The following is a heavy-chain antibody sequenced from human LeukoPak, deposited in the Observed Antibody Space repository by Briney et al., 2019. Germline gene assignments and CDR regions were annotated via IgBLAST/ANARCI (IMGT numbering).Heavy chain of an antibody. CDR1: GFTFDIYA. D-gene: IGHD2-15*01. V-gene: IGHV3-30*04. CDR2: VSYDGTNK. Sequence: PGGSLRLSCAASGFTFDIYAMHWVRQAPGKGLEWVAVVSYDGTNKYYADSVKGRFTISRDNSQNTLHLQMSSLRVADTAVYYCARAQLQHCSDGSCYVIDSWGPGTLVAVSS. CDR3: ARAQLQHCSDGSCYVIDS. J-gene: IGHJ4*02.